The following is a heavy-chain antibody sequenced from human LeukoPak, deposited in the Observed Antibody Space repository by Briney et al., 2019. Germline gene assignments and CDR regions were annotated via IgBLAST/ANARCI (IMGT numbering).Heavy chain of an antibody. CDR3: ARQVYYYDRSGYYYVDFFDF. CDR2: IYYSGST. Sequence: SETLSLICSVSGGSISSNSHYWGWIRQPPGKGLEWIGSIYYSGSTYYNSSLKSRVTISVDTSKNQLSLKLTSATAADTAAYYCARQVYYYDRSGYYYVDFFDFWGQGTLVTVSS. V-gene: IGHV4-39*01. CDR1: GGSISSNSHY. J-gene: IGHJ4*02. D-gene: IGHD3-22*01.